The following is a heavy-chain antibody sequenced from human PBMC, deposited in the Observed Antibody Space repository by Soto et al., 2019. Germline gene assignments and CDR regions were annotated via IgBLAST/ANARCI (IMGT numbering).Heavy chain of an antibody. J-gene: IGHJ6*02. Sequence: PSETLSLTCTVSGGSISSYYWSWIRQPPGKGLEWIGYIYYSGSTNYNPSLKSRVTISVDTSKNQFSLKLSSVTAADTAVYYCARDYGSGSYYNLDHYYGMDVWGQGTTVTVS. D-gene: IGHD3-10*01. V-gene: IGHV4-59*01. CDR2: IYYSGST. CDR3: ARDYGSGSYYNLDHYYGMDV. CDR1: GGSISSYY.